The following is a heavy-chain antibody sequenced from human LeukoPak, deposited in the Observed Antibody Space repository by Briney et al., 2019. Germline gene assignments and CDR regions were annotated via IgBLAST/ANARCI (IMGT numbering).Heavy chain of an antibody. Sequence: ASVKVSCKASGYTFTTYGISRVRQAPGQGLEWMGWISTYNGNTKYAQNLQGRVTMTTDISTSTAYMELRSLRSDDTAVYYCARDAIQGRLTSDYWGQGTLVTVSS. V-gene: IGHV1-18*01. CDR2: ISTYNGNT. J-gene: IGHJ4*02. D-gene: IGHD1-1*01. CDR1: GYTFTTYG. CDR3: ARDAIQGRLTSDY.